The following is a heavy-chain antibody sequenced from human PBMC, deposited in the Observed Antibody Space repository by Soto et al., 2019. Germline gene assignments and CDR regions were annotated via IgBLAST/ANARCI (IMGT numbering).Heavy chain of an antibody. V-gene: IGHV1-3*01. CDR3: ARGGGIVVVTAPYDH. CDR2: INAGNDNT. J-gene: IGHJ4*02. CDR1: GYTFTNFA. D-gene: IGHD2-21*02. Sequence: ASVKVSCKASGYTFTNFAMHWVRQAPGQRLEWMGWINAGNDNTKYSQKFQGRVSITRDTSASTAYMELSSLRSEDTAVYYCARGGGIVVVTAPYDHWGQGTLVTVSS.